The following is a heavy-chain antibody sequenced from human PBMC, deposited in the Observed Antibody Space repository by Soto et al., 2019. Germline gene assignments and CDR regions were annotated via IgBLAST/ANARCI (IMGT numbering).Heavy chain of an antibody. CDR2: IYYSGST. V-gene: IGHV4-59*01. J-gene: IGHJ4*02. CDR1: GGSISSYY. D-gene: IGHD3-10*01. Sequence: PSETLSLTCTVSGGSISSYYWSWIRQPPGKGLEWIGYIYYSGSTNYNPSLKSRVTISVDTSKNQFSLKLSSVTAADTAVYYCARVNYYGSGSLYYFDYWGQGTLVTVSS. CDR3: ARVNYYGSGSLYYFDY.